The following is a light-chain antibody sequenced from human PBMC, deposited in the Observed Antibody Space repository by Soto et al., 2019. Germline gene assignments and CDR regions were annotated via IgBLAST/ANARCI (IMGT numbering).Light chain of an antibody. Sequence: QSVLTQPPSVSGAPGQRVIISCTGSSSNIGASYDVHWYQQIPGAAPKLLIYRDIYRPSGIPNRFSGSKSGTPASLAITGLQAEDEAHYYCHSYDNSLNGDGFGTGTKVTVL. CDR2: RDI. J-gene: IGLJ1*01. V-gene: IGLV1-40*01. CDR1: SSNIGASYD. CDR3: HSYDNSLNGDG.